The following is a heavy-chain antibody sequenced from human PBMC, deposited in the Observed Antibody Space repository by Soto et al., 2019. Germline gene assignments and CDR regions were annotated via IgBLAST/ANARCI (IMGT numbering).Heavy chain of an antibody. J-gene: IGHJ3*02. CDR2: INPNSGGT. CDR1: GYTFTGYY. Sequence: QVQLVQSGAEVKKPGASVKVSCKASGYTFTGYYMHWVRQAPGQGLEWMGWINPNSGGTNYAQKFQGWVTMTRDTSISTAYMELSRLRSGDTAVYYCARIAVAGGSAAFDIWGQGTMVTVSS. CDR3: ARIAVAGGSAAFDI. V-gene: IGHV1-2*04. D-gene: IGHD6-19*01.